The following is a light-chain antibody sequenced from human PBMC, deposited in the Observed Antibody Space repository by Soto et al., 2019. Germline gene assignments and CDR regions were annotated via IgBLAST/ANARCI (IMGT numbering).Light chain of an antibody. CDR2: DAS. CDR1: QDISNY. J-gene: IGKJ5*01. Sequence: DMRMSHSPSSLSAAVGDRVTITCQASQDISNYLNWYQQKPGKAPKLLIYDASNLETGVPSRFSGSGSGTDFTFTISSLQPEDIATYYCQQYDNLITFGQGTQLEIK. V-gene: IGKV1-33*01. CDR3: QQYDNLIT.